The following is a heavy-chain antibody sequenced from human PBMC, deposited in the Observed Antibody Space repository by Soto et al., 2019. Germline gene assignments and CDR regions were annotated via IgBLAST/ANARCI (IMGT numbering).Heavy chain of an antibody. V-gene: IGHV3-23*01. J-gene: IGHJ4*02. D-gene: IGHD2-21*01. CDR1: GFIFSTSA. CDR3: AEDACGTECFSHFDY. Sequence: EVQLLESGGGLVQPGGSLRLSCAASGFIFSTSAMNWVRQAPGKGLEWVSSISVSGGRIYYADSVKGRFTISRDNSKNTLYLQMNSLRAEDTAVYYCAEDACGTECFSHFDYWGQGALVTVSS. CDR2: ISVSGGRI.